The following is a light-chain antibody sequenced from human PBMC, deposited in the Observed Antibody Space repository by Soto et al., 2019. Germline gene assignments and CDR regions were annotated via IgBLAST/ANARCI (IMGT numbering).Light chain of an antibody. V-gene: IGKV1-33*01. CDR2: DES. CDR3: QQYDYLVT. J-gene: IGKJ5*01. CDR1: QDIRNS. Sequence: DIQMTQSPSSLSASVGDRVTITCQASQDIRNSLNWYQQKPGRDPKLLIYDESNVETGVPSRFSGTGSGTHFSFSISSLQPEDFATYYCQQYDYLVTFGQGTRLEIK.